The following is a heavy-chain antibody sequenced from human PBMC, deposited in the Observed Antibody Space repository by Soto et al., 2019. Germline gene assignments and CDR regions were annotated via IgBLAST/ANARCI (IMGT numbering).Heavy chain of an antibody. CDR3: GVYKAGSGGNGD. CDR1: GVSVTSGSHH. D-gene: IGHD6-19*01. CDR2: QTGST. J-gene: IGHJ1*01. V-gene: IGHV4-61*01. Sequence: QVQVQESGPGLVKPSETLSLTCAVSGVSVTSGSHHFLWIRQPPGKGLEWIGQTGSTNYNPSLKRRLSIYLDTSKNQFSLRLSSVTSADTAVYYCGVYKAGSGGNGDCGQGTLVTISS.